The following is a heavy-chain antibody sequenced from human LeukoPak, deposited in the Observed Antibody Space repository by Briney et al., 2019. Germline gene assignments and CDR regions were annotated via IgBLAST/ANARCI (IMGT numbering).Heavy chain of an antibody. CDR2: IIPILGIA. CDR3: ARGSGYSYGYFRSVGGIDY. CDR1: GGTFSSYA. Sequence: LVKVSCKASGGTFSSYAISWVRQAPGQGLEWMGRIIPILGIANYAQKFQGRVTITADKSTSTAYMELSSLRSEDTAVYYCARGSGYSYGYFRSVGGIDYWGQGTLVTVSS. D-gene: IGHD5-18*01. J-gene: IGHJ4*02. V-gene: IGHV1-69*04.